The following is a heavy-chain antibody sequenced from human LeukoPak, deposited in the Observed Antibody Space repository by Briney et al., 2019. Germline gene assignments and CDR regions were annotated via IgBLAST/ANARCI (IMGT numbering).Heavy chain of an antibody. CDR2: IIGSGGST. V-gene: IGHV3-23*01. CDR3: AKVRVYPEYFDC. D-gene: IGHD3-10*01. CDR1: GFTFSSYA. J-gene: IGHJ4*02. Sequence: GGSLRLSCAASGFTFSSYAMSWVRQAPGKGLEWVSAIIGSGGSTYYAHSVKGRFTISRDNSKNTLYLQMNSLRAEDTAVYYCAKVRVYPEYFDCWGQGTLVSVSS.